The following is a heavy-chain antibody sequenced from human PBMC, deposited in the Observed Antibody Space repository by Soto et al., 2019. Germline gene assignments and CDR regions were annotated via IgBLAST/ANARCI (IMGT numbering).Heavy chain of an antibody. Sequence: KISCKASGGTFSSYAISWVRQAPGQGLEWMGGIIPIFGTANYAQKFQGRVTITADESTSTAYMELSSLRSEDTAVYYCARDLIRRGYSGYVDAFDIWGQGTMVTVSS. CDR2: IIPIFGTA. D-gene: IGHD5-12*01. CDR1: GGTFSSYA. J-gene: IGHJ3*02. V-gene: IGHV1-69*01. CDR3: ARDLIRRGYSGYVDAFDI.